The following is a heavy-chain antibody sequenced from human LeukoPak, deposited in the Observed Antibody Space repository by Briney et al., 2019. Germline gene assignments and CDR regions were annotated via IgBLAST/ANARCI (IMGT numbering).Heavy chain of an antibody. CDR3: ARDRDILTGSGYYFDY. D-gene: IGHD3-9*01. Sequence: ASVKVSCKASGYTFTGYYMHWVRQAPGQGLGWMGRINPNSGGTNYAQKFQGRVTMTRDTSISTAYMELSRLRSDDTAVYYCARDRDILTGSGYYFDYWGQGTLVTVSS. J-gene: IGHJ4*02. CDR1: GYTFTGYY. V-gene: IGHV1-2*06. CDR2: INPNSGGT.